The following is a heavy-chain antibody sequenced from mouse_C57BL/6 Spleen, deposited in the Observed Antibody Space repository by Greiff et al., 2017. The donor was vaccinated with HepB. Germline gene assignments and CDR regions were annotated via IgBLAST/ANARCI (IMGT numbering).Heavy chain of an antibody. CDR1: GYTFTDYY. CDR3: ARGGLGPYFDY. D-gene: IGHD4-1*01. V-gene: IGHV1-26*01. CDR2: INPNNGGT. Sequence: EVQLQQSGPELVKPGASVKISCKASGYTFTDYYMNWVKQSHGKSLEWIGDINPNNGGTSYNQKFKGKATLTVDKSSSTAYMELRSLTSEDSAVYYCARGGLGPYFDYWGQGTTLTVSS. J-gene: IGHJ2*01.